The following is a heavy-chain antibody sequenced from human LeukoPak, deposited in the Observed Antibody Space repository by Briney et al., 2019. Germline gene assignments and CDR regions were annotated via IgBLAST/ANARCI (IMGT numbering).Heavy chain of an antibody. J-gene: IGHJ6*03. CDR2: INHSGST. CDR3: ARGENYDILTGYLRPYYYYMDV. Sequence: SGTLSLTCAVYGGSFSGYYWSWIRQPPGKGLEWIGEINHSGSTNYNPSLKSRVTISVDTSKNQFSLKLSSVTAADTAVYYCARGENYDILTGYLRPYYYYMDVWGKGTTVTVSS. D-gene: IGHD3-9*01. CDR1: GGSFSGYY. V-gene: IGHV4-34*01.